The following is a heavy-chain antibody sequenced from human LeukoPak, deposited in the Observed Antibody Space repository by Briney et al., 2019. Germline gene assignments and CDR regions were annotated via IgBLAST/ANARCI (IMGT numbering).Heavy chain of an antibody. D-gene: IGHD2-15*01. V-gene: IGHV3-30*04. CDR1: GFTFSSYA. Sequence: GRSLRLSCAASGFTFSSYAMHWVRQAPGKGLEWVAVISYDGSNRYYADSVKGRFTISRDNSKNTLYLQMNSLRTEDTAVYYCARVRYCSGGSCHPRDYWGQGTLVTVSS. CDR3: ARVRYCSGGSCHPRDY. CDR2: ISYDGSNR. J-gene: IGHJ4*02.